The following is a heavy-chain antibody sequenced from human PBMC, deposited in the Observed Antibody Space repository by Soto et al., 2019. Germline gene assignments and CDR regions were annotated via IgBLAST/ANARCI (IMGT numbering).Heavy chain of an antibody. CDR2: ISSSRVYI. CDR3: ARDYYSSNWENGYYYYAMDV. J-gene: IGHJ6*02. D-gene: IGHD6-13*01. CDR1: GFTFSGYS. Sequence: EVQLVESGGGLVKPGGSLRLSCAASGFTFSGYSMNWVRQAPGKGLEWVSSISSSRVYIYYADSVKGRFTISRDNAKNSLYLQMNSLRAEDAAVYYCARDYYSSNWENGYYYYAMDVWGQGTTVIVSS. V-gene: IGHV3-21*01.